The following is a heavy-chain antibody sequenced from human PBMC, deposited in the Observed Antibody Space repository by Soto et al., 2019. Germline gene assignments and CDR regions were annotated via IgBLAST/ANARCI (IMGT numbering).Heavy chain of an antibody. CDR3: ARGSRYDFWSGYPGPYYYYGMDV. Sequence: ASVKVSCKASGYTFTSYDINWVRQATGQGLEWMGWMNPNGGNTGYAQKFQGRVTMTRNTSISTAYMELSSLRSEDTAVYYCARGSRYDFWSGYPGPYYYYGMDVWGQGTTVTVSS. J-gene: IGHJ6*02. CDR2: MNPNGGNT. CDR1: GYTFTSYD. D-gene: IGHD3-3*01. V-gene: IGHV1-8*01.